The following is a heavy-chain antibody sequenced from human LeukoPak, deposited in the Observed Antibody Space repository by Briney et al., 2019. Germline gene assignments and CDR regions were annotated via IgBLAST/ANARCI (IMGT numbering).Heavy chain of an antibody. D-gene: IGHD3-9*01. V-gene: IGHV5-51*01. CDR3: ATPATRYSLTDY. Sequence: GESLKISCKGSGYNFLNYWIGWVRQMPGKGLEWMGIIYPGDSDTKYSPSFQGQVTISADKSISTAYLQWSSLKASDTAMYYCATPATRYSLTDYWGQGTLVTDSS. CDR2: IYPGDSDT. CDR1: GYNFLNYW. J-gene: IGHJ4*02.